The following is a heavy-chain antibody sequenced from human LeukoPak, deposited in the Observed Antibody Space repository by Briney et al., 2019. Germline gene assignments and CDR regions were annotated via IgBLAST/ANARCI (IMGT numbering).Heavy chain of an antibody. Sequence: GGSLRLSCVASGFVFGNHWMGWVRQAPGKGLEWVANINQDGSGKYYVDSVKGRFTISRDNAQNSLYLQMSSLRAEDTAVYYCARLYASDSYYDYWGQGTLVTVSS. J-gene: IGHJ4*02. CDR1: GFVFGNHW. CDR3: ARLYASDSYYDY. V-gene: IGHV3-7*03. D-gene: IGHD3-22*01. CDR2: INQDGSGK.